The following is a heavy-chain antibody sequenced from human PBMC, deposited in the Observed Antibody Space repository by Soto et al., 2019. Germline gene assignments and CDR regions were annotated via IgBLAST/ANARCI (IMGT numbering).Heavy chain of an antibody. Sequence: QVQLQESGPGLVRPSETLSLTCTVSGGSLSNYNWNWVRQSAGKGLEWIGRIYSNGKAYYNPSLKRQVTMSLDTLNNHVSLRLSSVTDADTDKYYCARERTYQLSGDDTLDIWGLGTMVTVSP. CDR3: ARERTYQLSGDDTLDI. V-gene: IGHV4-4*07. CDR2: IYSNGKA. CDR1: GGSLSNYN. J-gene: IGHJ3*02. D-gene: IGHD2-2*01.